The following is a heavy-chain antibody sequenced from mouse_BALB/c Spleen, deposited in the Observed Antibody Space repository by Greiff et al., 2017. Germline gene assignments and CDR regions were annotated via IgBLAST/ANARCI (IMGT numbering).Heavy chain of an antibody. CDR1: GFTFSSYG. D-gene: IGHD2-4*01. Sequence: EVKLVESGGDLVKPGGSLKLSCAASGFTFSSYGMSWVRQTPDKRLEWVATISSGGSYTYYPDSVKGRFTISRDNAKNTLYLQMSSLKSEDTAMYYCARHSYDYDGAWFAYWGQGTLVTVSA. V-gene: IGHV5-6*01. J-gene: IGHJ3*01. CDR3: ARHSYDYDGAWFAY. CDR2: ISSGGSYT.